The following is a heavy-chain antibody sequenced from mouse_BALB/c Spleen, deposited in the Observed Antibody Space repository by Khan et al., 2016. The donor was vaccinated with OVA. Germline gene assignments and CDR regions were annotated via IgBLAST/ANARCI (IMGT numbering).Heavy chain of an antibody. CDR1: GYSITSGYA. CDR3: ARKNYYGYAMDY. D-gene: IGHD1-1*01. V-gene: IGHV3-2*02. Sequence: EVELVESGPGLVKPSQSLSLTCTVTGYSITSGYAWNWIRQFPGNKLEWMGYISYSGSTSYNPSLRSRISITRDTSKNQFFLQLNSVTTEDTATYDGARKNYYGYAMDYWGQGTSVTVSS. J-gene: IGHJ4*01. CDR2: ISYSGST.